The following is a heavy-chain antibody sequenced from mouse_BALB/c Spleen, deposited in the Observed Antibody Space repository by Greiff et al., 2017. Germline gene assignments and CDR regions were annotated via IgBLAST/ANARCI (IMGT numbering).Heavy chain of an antibody. Sequence: QVQLKESGPGLVAPSQSLSITCTVSGFSLTSYGVHWVRQPPGKGLEWLGVIWAGGSTNYNSALMSRLSISKDNSKSQVFLKMNSLQTDDTAMYYCARDRRVTYYFDYWGQGTTLTVSS. CDR1: GFSLTSYG. D-gene: IGHD2-1*01. CDR3: ARDRRVTYYFDY. V-gene: IGHV2-9*02. J-gene: IGHJ2*01. CDR2: IWAGGST.